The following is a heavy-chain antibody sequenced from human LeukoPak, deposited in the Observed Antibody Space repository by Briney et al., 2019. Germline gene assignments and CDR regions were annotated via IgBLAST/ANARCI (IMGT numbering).Heavy chain of an antibody. J-gene: IGHJ4*02. CDR1: GGTFSSYA. CDR2: IIPIFGTA. CDR3: ASYDSSGSNFDY. V-gene: IGHV1-69*06. Sequence: PVKVSCKASGGTFSSYAISWVRQAPGQGLEWMGGIIPIFGTANYAQKFQGRVTITADKSTSTAYMELSSLRSEDTAVYYCASYDSSGSNFDYWGQGTLVTVSS. D-gene: IGHD3-22*01.